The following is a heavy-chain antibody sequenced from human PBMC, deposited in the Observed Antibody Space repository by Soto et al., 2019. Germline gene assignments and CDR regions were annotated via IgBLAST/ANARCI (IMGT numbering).Heavy chain of an antibody. CDR3: ARGGSSSWYVVY. CDR2: IWYDGSNK. J-gene: IGHJ4*02. D-gene: IGHD6-13*01. V-gene: IGHV3-33*01. CDR1: GFTFSSYG. Sequence: GGSLRLSCAASGFTFSSYGMHWVRQAPGKGLEWVAVIWYDGSNKYYADSVKGRFTISRDNSKNTLYLQMNSLRAEDTAVYYCARGGSSSWYVVYWGQGTLVTVSS.